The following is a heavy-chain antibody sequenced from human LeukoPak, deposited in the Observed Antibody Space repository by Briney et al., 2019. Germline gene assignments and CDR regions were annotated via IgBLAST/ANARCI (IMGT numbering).Heavy chain of an antibody. V-gene: IGHV1-2*02. CDR2: INPNSGGT. D-gene: IGHD2-2*02. CDR3: AREGCSSTSCYTYYYYGMDV. J-gene: IGHJ6*02. Sequence: ASVKVSCKASGYTFTGYYMHWVRQAPGQGLEWMGWINPNSGGTNYAQKFQGRVTMTRDTSISTAYMELSRLRSDDTAVYYCAREGCSSTSCYTYYYYGMDVWGQGTTVTVSS. CDR1: GYTFTGYY.